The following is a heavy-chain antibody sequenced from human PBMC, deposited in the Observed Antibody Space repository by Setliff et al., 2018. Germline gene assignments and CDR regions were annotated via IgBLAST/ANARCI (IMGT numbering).Heavy chain of an antibody. CDR2: IXDDXXXX. V-gene: IGHV3-30*03. D-gene: IGHD2-15*01. Sequence: GGSLRLSCAASGFTFSTYRMHWVRQAPGKGLEWVAVIXDDXXXXXXXXXXXXXFTIXRXNSKNTLYLQMNSLRPEDTAVYYCARTCSGSGCYAGLKSWGQGTPVTVSS. CDR1: GFTFSTYR. J-gene: IGHJ5*02. CDR3: ARTCSGSGCYAGLKS.